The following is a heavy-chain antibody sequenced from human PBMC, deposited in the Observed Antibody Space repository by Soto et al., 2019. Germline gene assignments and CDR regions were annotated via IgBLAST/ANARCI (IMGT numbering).Heavy chain of an antibody. D-gene: IGHD2-2*01. CDR2: IYYSGST. CDR3: ARGRDCSSTSCYVGVWYFDY. J-gene: IGHJ4*02. CDR1: GGSISSGGYY. Sequence: QVQLQESGPGLVKPSQTLSLTCTVSGGSISSGGYYWSWIRQHPGKGLEWIGYIYYSGSTYYNPSLKSRFTISVYTSKNQFSLKLSSVTAADTAVYYCARGRDCSSTSCYVGVWYFDYWGQGTLVTVSS. V-gene: IGHV4-31*03.